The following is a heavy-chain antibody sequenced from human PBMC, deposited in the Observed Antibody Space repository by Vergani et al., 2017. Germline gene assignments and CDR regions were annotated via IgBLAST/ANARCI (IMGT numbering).Heavy chain of an antibody. D-gene: IGHD6-19*01. Sequence: EVQLVESGGGLVQPGGSLRLSCAASGFTFSSYSMNWVRQAPGKGLEWVSYISSSSSTIYYSDSVKGLFTISRDNAKISLYMQMNSLRAEDKAVYYCASDSSHYFDYWGQGTLVTVSS. CDR2: ISSSSSTI. V-gene: IGHV3-48*04. CDR3: ASDSSHYFDY. CDR1: GFTFSSYS. J-gene: IGHJ4*02.